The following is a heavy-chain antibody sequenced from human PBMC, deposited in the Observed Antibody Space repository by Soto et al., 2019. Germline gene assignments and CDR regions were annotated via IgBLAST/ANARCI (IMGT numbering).Heavy chain of an antibody. CDR3: ARSKRFLEWLLWY. CDR2: IYYSGST. J-gene: IGHJ4*02. Sequence: SETLSLTCTFSGGSISIGDYYWSWIRQPPGKGLEWIGYIYYSGSTYYNPSLKSRVTISVDTSKNQFSLKLSSVTAADTAVYYCARSKRFLEWLLWYWGQGTMVTVSS. CDR1: GGSISIGDYY. D-gene: IGHD3-3*01. V-gene: IGHV4-30-4*01.